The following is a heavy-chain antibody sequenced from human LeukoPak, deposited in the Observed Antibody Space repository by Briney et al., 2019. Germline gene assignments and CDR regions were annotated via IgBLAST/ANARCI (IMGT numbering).Heavy chain of an antibody. V-gene: IGHV4-34*01. CDR2: INHSGST. CDR3: ARHRGYCSSTSCLNWFDP. Sequence: PSETLSLTCAVYGGSFSGYYWSWIRQPPGKGLEWIGEINHSGSTNYNPSLKSRVTISVDTSKNQFSLKLSSVTAADTAVYYCARHRGYCSSTSCLNWFDPWGQGTLVTVSS. CDR1: GGSFSGYY. J-gene: IGHJ5*02. D-gene: IGHD2-2*01.